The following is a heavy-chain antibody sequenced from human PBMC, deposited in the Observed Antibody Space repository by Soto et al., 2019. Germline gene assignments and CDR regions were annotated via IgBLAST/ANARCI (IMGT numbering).Heavy chain of an antibody. D-gene: IGHD6-19*01. CDR3: ARDPRIAVAGYFDY. J-gene: IGHJ4*02. V-gene: IGHV4-39*07. CDR2: IYYSGST. CDR1: VGSVSRTRCY. Sequence: ETESRTCAGSVGSVSRTRCYSDWYKKPPGKGLEWIGSIYYSGSTNYNPSLKSRVTISLDRSKNQFSLKLSSLTAADTAVYYCARDPRIAVAGYFDYWGQGTLVTVSS.